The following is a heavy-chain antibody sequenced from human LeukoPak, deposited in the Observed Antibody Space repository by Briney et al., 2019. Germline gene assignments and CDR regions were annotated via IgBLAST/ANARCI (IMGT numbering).Heavy chain of an antibody. V-gene: IGHV4-30-2*01. Sequence: SETLSLTCAVSGGSISSGGYSWSWIRQPPGKGLEWIGYIYHSGSTYYNPSLKSRVTISVDRSKNQFSLELSSVTAADTAVYYCARGYRGYSYGFPIPFDYWGQGTLVTVSS. J-gene: IGHJ4*02. CDR1: GGSISSGGYS. CDR3: ARGYRGYSYGFPIPFDY. D-gene: IGHD5-18*01. CDR2: IYHSGST.